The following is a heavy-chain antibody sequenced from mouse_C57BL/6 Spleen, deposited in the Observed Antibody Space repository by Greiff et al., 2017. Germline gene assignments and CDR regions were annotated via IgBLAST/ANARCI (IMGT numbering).Heavy chain of an antibody. CDR2: IDPSDSYT. CDR1: GYTFTSYW. CDR3: ARFYDYDGVYFDY. V-gene: IGHV1-50*01. Sequence: VQLQQSGAELVKPGASVKLSCKASGYTFTSYWMQWVKQRPGQGLEWIGEIDPSDSYTNYNQKFKGKATLTVDTSSSTAYMQLSSLTSEDSAVYYCARFYDYDGVYFDYWGQGTTLTVSS. J-gene: IGHJ2*01. D-gene: IGHD2-4*01.